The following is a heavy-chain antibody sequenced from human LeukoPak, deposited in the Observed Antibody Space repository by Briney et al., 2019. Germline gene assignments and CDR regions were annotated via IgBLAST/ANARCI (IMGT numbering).Heavy chain of an antibody. CDR2: ISGGGGST. V-gene: IGHV3-23*01. CDR1: GFTFSSYA. D-gene: IGHD2/OR15-2a*01. Sequence: GGSLRLSCAASGFTFSSYAMSWVRQAPGKGLEWVSAISGGGGSTYYADSVKGRFTISRDNSKNTLYLQMNSLRAEDTAVYYCAKFESARGIRLHYYYYMDVWGKGTTVTVSS. CDR3: AKFESARGIRLHYYYYMDV. J-gene: IGHJ6*03.